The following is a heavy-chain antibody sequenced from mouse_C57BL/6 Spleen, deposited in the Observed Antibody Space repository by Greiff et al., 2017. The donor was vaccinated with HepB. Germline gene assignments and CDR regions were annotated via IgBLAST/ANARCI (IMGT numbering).Heavy chain of an antibody. CDR3: ARGLGGDFDY. CDR2: IHPNSGST. J-gene: IGHJ2*01. CDR1: GYTFTSYW. V-gene: IGHV1-64*01. D-gene: IGHD4-1*01. Sequence: VQLQQPGAELVKPGASVKLSCKASGYTFTSYWMHWVKQRPGPGLEWIGMIHPNSGSTNYNEKFKSKATLTVDKSSSTAYMQLSSLTSEASAVYYCARGLGGDFDYWGQGTTLTVSS.